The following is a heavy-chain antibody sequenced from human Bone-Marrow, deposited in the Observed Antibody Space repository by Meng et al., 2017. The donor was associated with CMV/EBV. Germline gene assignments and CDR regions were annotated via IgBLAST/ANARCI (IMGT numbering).Heavy chain of an antibody. Sequence: SETLSLTCTVSGGSISSSSYYWGWIRQPPGKGLEWIGSIYYSGSTYYNPSLKSRVTISVDTSKNQFSLKLSSVTAADTAVYYCARHLVTIFGAVIAYPDYFDYWGQGTLVTVSS. CDR3: ARHLVTIFGAVIAYPDYFDY. CDR1: GGSISSSSYY. CDR2: IYYSGST. J-gene: IGHJ4*02. V-gene: IGHV4-39*01. D-gene: IGHD3-3*01.